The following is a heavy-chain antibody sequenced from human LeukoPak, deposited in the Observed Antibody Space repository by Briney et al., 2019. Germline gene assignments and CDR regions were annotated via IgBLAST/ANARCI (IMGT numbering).Heavy chain of an antibody. J-gene: IGHJ3*02. Sequence: SETLSLTCTVSGGSISSYYWSWIRQPPGKGLEWIGYIYYRGSTNYNPSLKSRVTISVDTPKNQFSLKLSSVTAADTAVYYCASGHRRSYYDSSGYYRDAFDIWGQGTMVTVSS. CDR1: GGSISSYY. CDR3: ASGHRRSYYDSSGYYRDAFDI. CDR2: IYYRGST. V-gene: IGHV4-59*01. D-gene: IGHD3-22*01.